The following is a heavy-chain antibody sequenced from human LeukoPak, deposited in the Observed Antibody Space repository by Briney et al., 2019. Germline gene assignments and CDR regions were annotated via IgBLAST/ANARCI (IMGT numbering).Heavy chain of an antibody. D-gene: IGHD3-22*01. V-gene: IGHV3-64*01. J-gene: IGHJ3*02. CDR1: GFTFSSYA. Sequence: GGSLRLSCAASGFTFSSYAMHWVRQAPGKGLEYVSAISSNGGSTYYANSVKGRFTISRDNSKNTLYLQMGSLRAEDMAVYYCARVRYYDSSGYWTPWGAFDIWGQGTMVTVSS. CDR3: ARVRYYDSSGYWTPWGAFDI. CDR2: ISSNGGST.